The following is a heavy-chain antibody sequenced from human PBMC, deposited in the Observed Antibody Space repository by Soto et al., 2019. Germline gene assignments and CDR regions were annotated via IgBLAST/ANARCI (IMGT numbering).Heavy chain of an antibody. V-gene: IGHV4-59*01. CDR1: GGSISSYY. Sequence: SETLSLTCTVSGGSISSYYWSWIRQPPGKGLEWIGYIYYSGSTNYNPSLKSRVTISVDTSKNQFSLKLSSVTAADTAVYYCARGMTTVTTFDYWGQGTLVTVSS. J-gene: IGHJ4*02. D-gene: IGHD4-17*01. CDR2: IYYSGST. CDR3: ARGMTTVTTFDY.